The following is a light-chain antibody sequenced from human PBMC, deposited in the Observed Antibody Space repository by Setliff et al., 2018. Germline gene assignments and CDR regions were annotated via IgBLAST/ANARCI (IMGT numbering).Light chain of an antibody. Sequence: QSVLTQPPSVSGSPGQSVTISCTGTSSAFDVYNRVSWYQQPPGTAPKLIIYGVTSRPSGVPDRFSGSKSGNTASLTISALQAEDEADYYCSSYISPSTYVFGTGTKVTVL. CDR2: GVT. J-gene: IGLJ1*01. V-gene: IGLV2-18*02. CDR3: SSYISPSTYV. CDR1: SSAFDVYNR.